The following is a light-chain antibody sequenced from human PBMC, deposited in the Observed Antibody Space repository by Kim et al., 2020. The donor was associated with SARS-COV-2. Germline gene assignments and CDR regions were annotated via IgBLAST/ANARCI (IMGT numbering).Light chain of an antibody. J-gene: IGKJ2*01. CDR1: QSVSSN. CDR3: QQYNNWPPSG. Sequence: EIVMTQSPATLSVSPGERATLSCRASQSVSSNLAWYQQKPGQAPRLLIYGASTRATGIPARFSGSGSGTEFTLTISSMQSEDFAVYYCQQYNNWPPSGLGQGTKLEI. V-gene: IGKV3-15*01. CDR2: GAS.